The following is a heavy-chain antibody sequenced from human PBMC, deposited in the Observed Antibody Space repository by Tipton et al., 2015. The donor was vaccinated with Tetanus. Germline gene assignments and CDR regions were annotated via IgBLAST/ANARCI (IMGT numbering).Heavy chain of an antibody. J-gene: IGHJ4*02. CDR2: IQRGGST. V-gene: IGHV4-34*01. CDR1: GDYLSDYY. D-gene: IGHD4-17*01. Sequence: TLSLTCRVFGDYLSDYYWTWVRQPPGKGLEWIGEIQRGGSTNYNPSLKSRVTMSLDTSKNQFSVRLTSVTAADTAVYYCARVLPVNRAGWGQGTLVTVSS. CDR3: ARVLPVNRAG.